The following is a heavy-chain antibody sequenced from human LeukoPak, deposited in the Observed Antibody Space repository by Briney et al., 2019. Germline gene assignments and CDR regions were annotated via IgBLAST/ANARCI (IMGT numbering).Heavy chain of an antibody. J-gene: IGHJ6*02. CDR1: GYTFTGYY. D-gene: IGHD2-2*01. CDR3: ARDPPIVVVPAAMKLYYYYGMDV. V-gene: IGHV1-18*04. Sequence: ASVKVSCKASGYTFTGYYMHWVRQAPGQGLEWMGWISAYNGNTNYAQKLQGRVTMTTDTSTSTAYMELRSLRSDDTAVYYCARDPPIVVVPAAMKLYYYYGMDVWGQGTTVTVSS. CDR2: ISAYNGNT.